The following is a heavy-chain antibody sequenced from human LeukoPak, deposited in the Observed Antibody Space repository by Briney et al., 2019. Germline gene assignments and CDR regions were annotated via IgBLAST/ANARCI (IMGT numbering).Heavy chain of an antibody. J-gene: IGHJ6*02. D-gene: IGHD2-2*02. CDR3: ARRGFYCSSTSCYNGYYYGMDV. V-gene: IGHV5-51*01. CDR1: GYSFTSYW. Sequence: GESLKISCKGFGYSFTSYWIGWVRQMPGKGLEWMGIIYPGDSDTRYSPSFQGQVTISADKSISTAYLQWSSLKASDTAMYYCARRGFYCSSTSCYNGYYYGMDVWGQGTTVTVSS. CDR2: IYPGDSDT.